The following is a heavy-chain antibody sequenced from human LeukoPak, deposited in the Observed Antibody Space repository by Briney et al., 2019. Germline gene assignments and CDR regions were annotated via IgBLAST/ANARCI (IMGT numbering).Heavy chain of an antibody. CDR3: ARAVSGRFDY. J-gene: IGHJ4*02. CDR2: IYYSGST. CDR1: GGSMSPYH. D-gene: IGHD6-19*01. Sequence: SETLSLTCTVSGGSMSPYHWGWIRQPPAKGLEWTGYIYYSGSTNYNPSLKSRVTISVDKSKNQFSLKLSSVTSADTAIYYCARAVSGRFDYWGQGTLVTVSS. V-gene: IGHV4-59*08.